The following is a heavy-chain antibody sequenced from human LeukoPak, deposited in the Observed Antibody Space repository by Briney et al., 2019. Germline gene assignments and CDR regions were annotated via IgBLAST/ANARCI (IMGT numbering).Heavy chain of an antibody. V-gene: IGHV3-23*01. CDR3: AKDPNGDYVGAFDM. D-gene: IGHD4-17*01. CDR2: ISGSGHST. Sequence: GGSLRLSCAASKSTSSSFAITWVRQAPGKGLEWVSSISGSGHSTYYADSVRGRFTISRDNSKNTLYLQMNSLRAEDTAVYYCAKDPNGDYVGAFDMWGPGTMVTVSS. J-gene: IGHJ3*02. CDR1: KSTSSSFA.